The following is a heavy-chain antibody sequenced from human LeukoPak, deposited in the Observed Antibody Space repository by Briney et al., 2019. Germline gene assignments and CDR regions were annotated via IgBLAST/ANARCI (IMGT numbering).Heavy chain of an antibody. J-gene: IGHJ4*02. CDR1: GGSISSGGYY. V-gene: IGHV4-31*03. D-gene: IGHD2-2*01. Sequence: PSQTLSLTCTVSGGSISSGGYYWSWIRQHPGKGLEWLGYIYYSGSTYYNPSLKSRVTISVDTSKNQFSLKLSSVTAADTAVYYCAREVPAASPHFDYWGQGTLVTVSP. CDR2: IYYSGST. CDR3: AREVPAASPHFDY.